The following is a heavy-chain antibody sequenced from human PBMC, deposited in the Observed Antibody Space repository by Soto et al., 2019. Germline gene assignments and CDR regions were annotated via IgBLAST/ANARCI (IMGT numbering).Heavy chain of an antibody. CDR2: IYYSGST. Sequence: QVQLQESGPGLVKPSQTLSLTCTVSGGSISSGGYYWSWIRQHPGKGLEWIGYIYYSGSTYYNPCLKSRVTISVDTSKSQFSLKLSYVNAADTAVYYCARDYPIHRYDAYYGMDVWGQGTTVTVSS. V-gene: IGHV4-31*03. CDR1: GGSISSGGYY. CDR3: ARDYPIHRYDAYYGMDV. D-gene: IGHD3-9*01. J-gene: IGHJ6*02.